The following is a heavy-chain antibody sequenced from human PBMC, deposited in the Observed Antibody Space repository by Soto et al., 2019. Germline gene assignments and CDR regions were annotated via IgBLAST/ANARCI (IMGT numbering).Heavy chain of an antibody. J-gene: IGHJ5*02. D-gene: IGHD1-1*01. Sequence: SETLSLTCAVSGGSISSNNWWSWVRQTPGKEREWIGEIYHSGSTNYNQSLKRRVTISVDKSKNQFSLKLNSVTDADTAVYYCARGNGGTYDWFDPWGQKTLVTVSS. CDR1: GGSISSNNW. CDR3: ARGNGGTYDWFDP. CDR2: IYHSGST. V-gene: IGHV4-4*02.